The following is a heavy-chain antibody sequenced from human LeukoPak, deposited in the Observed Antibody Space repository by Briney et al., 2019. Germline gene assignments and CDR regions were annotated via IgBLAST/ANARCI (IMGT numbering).Heavy chain of an antibody. D-gene: IGHD4-17*01. CDR1: GGPISSYY. CDR2: LYYSGST. Sequence: SETLSLTCTVSGGPISSYYWSWLRQPPGKELEWIGYLYYSGSTNYNPSFKSRVTMSVDTSKNQFSLKLNSMTAADTAVYFCARGRYNDYGFDYWGQGTLVTVSS. CDR3: ARGRYNDYGFDY. V-gene: IGHV4-59*01. J-gene: IGHJ4*02.